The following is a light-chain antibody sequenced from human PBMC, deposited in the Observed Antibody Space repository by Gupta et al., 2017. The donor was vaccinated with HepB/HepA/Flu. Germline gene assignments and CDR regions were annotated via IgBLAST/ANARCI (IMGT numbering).Light chain of an antibody. Sequence: DIVMTQSPDSLAVSLGARATINCKSSQSVLYSSNNKNYLAWYQQKPGQPPKLLIYWASTRESGVPGRFSGSGSGTDFTLTISSLQAEDVAVYYCQQDYITPLTFGGGTKVEIK. CDR1: QSVLYSSNNKNY. CDR2: WAS. V-gene: IGKV4-1*01. CDR3: QQDYITPLT. J-gene: IGKJ4*01.